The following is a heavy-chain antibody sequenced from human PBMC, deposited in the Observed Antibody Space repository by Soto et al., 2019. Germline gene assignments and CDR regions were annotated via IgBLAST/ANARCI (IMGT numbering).Heavy chain of an antibody. Sequence: QVQLVESGGGVVQLGRSLRLSCAASGFTFSSYAMYWVRQAPGKGLEWVALISYDGSNKYYADSVKGRFTISRDNSKNTLYVQMNSLRAEDTAVYYCARDTIAVADTGWFDPWGQGTLVTVSS. CDR3: ARDTIAVADTGWFDP. CDR1: GFTFSSYA. CDR2: ISYDGSNK. V-gene: IGHV3-30-3*01. J-gene: IGHJ5*02. D-gene: IGHD6-19*01.